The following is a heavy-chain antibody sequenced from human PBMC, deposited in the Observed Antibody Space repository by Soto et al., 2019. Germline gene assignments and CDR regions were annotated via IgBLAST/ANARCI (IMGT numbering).Heavy chain of an antibody. Sequence: QVQLVQSGAEVKKPGSSVKVSCKASGGTFSSYAISWVRQAPGQGLEWMGGIIPIFGTANYAQKFQGRVTITADESTSTDYLELSSLRSEDTAVYYCARRIAAAGTVFDYWGQGTLVTVSS. CDR2: IIPIFGTA. CDR3: ARRIAAAGTVFDY. CDR1: GGTFSSYA. D-gene: IGHD6-13*01. V-gene: IGHV1-69*12. J-gene: IGHJ4*02.